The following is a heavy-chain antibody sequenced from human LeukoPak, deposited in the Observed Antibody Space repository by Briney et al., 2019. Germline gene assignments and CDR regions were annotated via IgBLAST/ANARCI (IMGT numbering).Heavy chain of an antibody. CDR3: ARGHIAAAGTFSWFDP. Sequence: SETLSLTCAVYGGSFSGYYWSWIRQPPGKGLEWIGGINHSGSTNYNPSLKSRVTISVDTSKNQFSLKLSSVTAADTAVYYCARGHIAAAGTFSWFDPWGQGTLVTVSS. D-gene: IGHD6-13*01. CDR1: GGSFSGYY. V-gene: IGHV4-34*01. CDR2: INHSGST. J-gene: IGHJ5*02.